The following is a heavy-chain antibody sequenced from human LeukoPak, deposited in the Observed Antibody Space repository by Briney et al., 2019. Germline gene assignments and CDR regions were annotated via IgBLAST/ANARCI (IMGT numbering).Heavy chain of an antibody. D-gene: IGHD5-12*01. CDR2: ISGSSRTI. J-gene: IGHJ4*02. V-gene: IGHV3-48*01. CDR1: GFTFSSYS. CDR3: ARSSGGAYFDY. Sequence: PGGSLRLSCAASGFTFSSYSMNWVRQAPGKGPEWLSYISGSSRTIYYADSVKGRFTISRDNAKNSLYLQMNSLRAEDTAVYYCARSSGGAYFDYWGQGTLVTVSS.